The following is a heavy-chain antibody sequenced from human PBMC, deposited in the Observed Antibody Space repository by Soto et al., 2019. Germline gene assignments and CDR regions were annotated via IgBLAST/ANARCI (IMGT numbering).Heavy chain of an antibody. D-gene: IGHD2-2*02. Sequence: QEQLVESGGGVVQPGKSLRLSCAASGFTFNTYGMHWVRQAPGKGLEWVAVLSYDGSEKYYVDSVKGRFTISKDNSKNTLYLQMNSLRPEDTAGYYCAKSPNFYCSSPNCYKYYFDHWGQGTRVTVSS. CDR3: AKSPNFYCSSPNCYKYYFDH. CDR1: GFTFNTYG. CDR2: LSYDGSEK. V-gene: IGHV3-30*18. J-gene: IGHJ4*02.